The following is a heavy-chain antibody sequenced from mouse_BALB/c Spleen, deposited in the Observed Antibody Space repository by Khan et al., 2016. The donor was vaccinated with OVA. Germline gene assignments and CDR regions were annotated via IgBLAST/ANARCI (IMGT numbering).Heavy chain of an antibody. CDR3: ARVYGGDFDY. J-gene: IGHJ2*01. CDR1: GYSITSDYA. Sequence: EVQLQESGPGLVKPSQSLSLICTVTGYSITSDYAWNWIRQFPGNKLEWMGFISYSGNTNYNPSLKSRISTTRDTSKNQFFLHLNSVTTEDKATYYCARVYGGDFDYWGQGTTLTVSS. D-gene: IGHD1-1*02. CDR2: ISYSGNT. V-gene: IGHV3-2*02.